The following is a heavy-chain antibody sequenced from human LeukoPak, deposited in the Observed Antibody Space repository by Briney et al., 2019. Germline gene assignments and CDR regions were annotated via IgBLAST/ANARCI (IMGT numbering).Heavy chain of an antibody. CDR1: GFTFSSYW. CDR3: ARVGSYGSPSDY. J-gene: IGHJ4*02. CDR2: INSDGSST. D-gene: IGHD3-16*01. Sequence: GGSLRLSCAASGFTFSSYWMHRVRQAPGKGLMWVSRINSDGSSTSYADSVKGRFTISRDNAKNTLYPQMNSLRAEDTAVYYCARVGSYGSPSDYWGQGTLVTVSS. V-gene: IGHV3-74*01.